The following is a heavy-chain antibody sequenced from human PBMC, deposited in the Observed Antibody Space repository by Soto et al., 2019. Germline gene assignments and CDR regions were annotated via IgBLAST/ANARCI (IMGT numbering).Heavy chain of an antibody. Sequence: TLSLTCTVSGGSISSGGYYWSWIRQHPGKGLEWIGYIYYSGSTYYNPSLKGRVTISVDTSKNQFSLKLSSVTAADTAVYYGARVLVGEDDAFDIWGQGTMVTVSS. CDR1: GGSISSGGYY. J-gene: IGHJ3*02. CDR3: ARVLVGEDDAFDI. D-gene: IGHD3-10*01. CDR2: IYYSGST. V-gene: IGHV4-31*03.